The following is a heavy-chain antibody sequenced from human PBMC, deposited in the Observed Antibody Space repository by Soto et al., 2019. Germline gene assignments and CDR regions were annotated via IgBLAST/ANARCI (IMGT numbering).Heavy chain of an antibody. J-gene: IGHJ4*02. CDR1: GGSISSSNW. Sequence: QVQLQESGPGLVKPSGTLSLTCAVSGGSISSSNWWSWVRQPPGKGLEWIGEIYHSGSTNYNPSLKSRVTTSVDKSRNQLPLKLSSVPAAATAVYYCARRWGEGRVDYWGQGTLATVAS. V-gene: IGHV4-4*02. CDR2: IYHSGST. D-gene: IGHD3-10*01. CDR3: ARRWGEGRVDY.